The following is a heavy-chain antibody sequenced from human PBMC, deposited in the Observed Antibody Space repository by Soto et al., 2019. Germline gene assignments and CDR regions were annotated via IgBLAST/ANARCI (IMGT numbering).Heavy chain of an antibody. CDR1: GLTFSSYA. D-gene: IGHD6-19*01. Sequence: GGSLRLSCAASGLTFSSYAMSWVRQAPGKGLEWVSAISGTGDNTYYADSVKGRFTISRDNSKNTLYLQMNSLRAQDTAVCYCAPQWLILGAFDYWGQGTLVTVSS. CDR2: ISGTGDNT. V-gene: IGHV3-23*01. J-gene: IGHJ4*02. CDR3: APQWLILGAFDY.